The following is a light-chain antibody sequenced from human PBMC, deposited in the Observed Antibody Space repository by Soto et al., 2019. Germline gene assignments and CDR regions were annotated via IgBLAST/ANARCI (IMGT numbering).Light chain of an antibody. J-gene: IGKJ3*01. CDR3: MQALQTPPFT. CDR1: QSLLHSNGYNY. CDR2: LGS. V-gene: IGKV2-28*01. Sequence: DIVMTQSPLSLPVTPGEPASISRRSSQSLLHSNGYNYLDWYLQKPGQSPQLLIYLGSNRASGVPDRFSGRGSGTDFTLKISRVEAEDVGVYYCMQALQTPPFTFGPGTKVDIK.